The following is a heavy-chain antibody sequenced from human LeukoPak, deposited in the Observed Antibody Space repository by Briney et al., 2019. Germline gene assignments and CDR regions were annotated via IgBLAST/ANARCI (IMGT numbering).Heavy chain of an antibody. D-gene: IGHD4-17*01. J-gene: IGHJ4*02. V-gene: IGHV4-31*03. CDR2: IYYSGST. Sequence: SETLSLTCTVSGGSISSGGYYWSWIRQHPGKGLEWIGYIYYSGSTYYNPSLKSRVTISVDTSKNQFSLKLSSVTAADTAVYYCARARLRGTGENFDYWGQGTLVTVSS. CDR1: GGSISSGGYY. CDR3: ARARLRGTGENFDY.